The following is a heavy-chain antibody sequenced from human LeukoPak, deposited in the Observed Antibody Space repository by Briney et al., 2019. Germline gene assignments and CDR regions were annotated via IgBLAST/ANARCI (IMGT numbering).Heavy chain of an antibody. J-gene: IGHJ6*02. D-gene: IGHD3-3*01. CDR2: INPSGGST. CDR3: ARGGIFGVVTFYYYYGMDV. CDR1: GYTFTSYY. Sequence: GASVKVSCTASGYTFTSYYMHWVRQAPGQGLEWMGIINPSGGSTSYAQKFQGRVTMTRDTSTSTVYMELSSLRSEDTAVYYCARGGIFGVVTFYYYYGMDVWGQGTTVTVSS. V-gene: IGHV1-46*01.